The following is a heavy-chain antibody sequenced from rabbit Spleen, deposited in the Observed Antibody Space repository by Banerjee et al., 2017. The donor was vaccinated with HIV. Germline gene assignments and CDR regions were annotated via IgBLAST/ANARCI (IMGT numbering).Heavy chain of an antibody. Sequence: QEQLVESGGGLVQPGESLKLSCKVSGIDFSSYGISWVRQAPGKGPEWIAYIYPGFGLKKYANSVKGRFTISSDNAQNTVFLQMTSLTASDTATYFCARSGYVGGDYTWDLWGPGTLVTVS. J-gene: IGHJ4*01. CDR3: ARSGYVGGDYTWDL. CDR1: GIDFSSYG. CDR2: IYPGFGLK. V-gene: IGHV1S47*01. D-gene: IGHD1-1*01.